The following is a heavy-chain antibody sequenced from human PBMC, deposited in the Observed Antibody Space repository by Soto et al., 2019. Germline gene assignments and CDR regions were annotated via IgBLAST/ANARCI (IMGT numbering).Heavy chain of an antibody. Sequence: GGSLRLSCAASGFTFSDYYMSWIRQAPGKGLEWVSYISTTSAYTKYADSVKGRFTISRDNAKNSLHLQMNSLRAEDTAMYYCARFAWGTQARWFDPWGQGTLVTVSS. CDR1: GFTFSDYY. CDR2: ISTTSAYT. CDR3: ARFAWGTQARWFDP. V-gene: IGHV3-11*06. D-gene: IGHD7-27*01. J-gene: IGHJ5*02.